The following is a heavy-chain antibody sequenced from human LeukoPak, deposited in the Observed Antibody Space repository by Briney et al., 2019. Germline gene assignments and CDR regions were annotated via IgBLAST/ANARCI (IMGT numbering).Heavy chain of an antibody. V-gene: IGHV4-39*01. J-gene: IGHJ5*02. Sequence: SETLSLTCTVSGGSISSSSSYWGWIRQPPGKGLEWIGSIYYSGSTYYNPSLKSRVTISVDTSKNQFSLKLSSVTAADTAVYYCIRSSWYNDWFDPWGQGTLVTVSS. CDR2: IYYSGST. CDR1: GGSISSSSSY. D-gene: IGHD6-13*01. CDR3: IRSSWYNDWFDP.